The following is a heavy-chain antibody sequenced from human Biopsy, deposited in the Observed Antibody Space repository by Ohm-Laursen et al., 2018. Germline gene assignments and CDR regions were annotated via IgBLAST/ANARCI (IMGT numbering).Heavy chain of an antibody. CDR2: ISGGGTI. V-gene: IGHV3-11*01. J-gene: IGHJ6*02. Sequence: SLSLSCAASGFSFSYYHMRWIRQAPGRGLEWVSYISGGGTIYYGDSMKGRVTISRDNAKNSLYLQMHSLRAEDTAVYYCARDTRWSPYSMDVWGQGTTVTVSS. CDR3: ARDTRWSPYSMDV. D-gene: IGHD4-23*01. CDR1: GFSFSYYH.